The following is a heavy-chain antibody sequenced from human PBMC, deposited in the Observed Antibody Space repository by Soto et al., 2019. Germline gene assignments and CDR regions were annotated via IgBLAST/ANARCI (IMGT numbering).Heavy chain of an antibody. V-gene: IGHV3-30*04. CDR2: IADDGRSE. CDR3: ARDGSYSWYFDWYFDL. D-gene: IGHD2-15*01. J-gene: IGHJ2*01. CDR1: GLTFSRYS. Sequence: QVQLVESGGGVVQPGRSLRLSCEASGLTFSRYSIHWVRQAPCKGLEWMAIIADDGRSEHYAASVKGRCNISRDNSMNTLFLHMGRLTPEDTAPYFSARDGSYSWYFDWYFDLWGRGTLVSVSS.